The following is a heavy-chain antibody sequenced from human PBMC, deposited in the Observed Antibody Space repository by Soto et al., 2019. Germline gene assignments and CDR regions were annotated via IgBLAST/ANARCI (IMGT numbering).Heavy chain of an antibody. V-gene: IGHV4-34*01. CDR1: GGSFSGYY. CDR3: ARGRYSGYPRVDY. J-gene: IGHJ4*02. D-gene: IGHD5-12*01. CDR2: INHSGST. Sequence: SETLSLTCAVYGGSFSGYYWSWIRQPPGKGLEWIGEINHSGSTNYNPSLKSRVTISVDTSKNQFSLKLSSVTAADTALYYCARGRYSGYPRVDYWGQGTLVTVSX.